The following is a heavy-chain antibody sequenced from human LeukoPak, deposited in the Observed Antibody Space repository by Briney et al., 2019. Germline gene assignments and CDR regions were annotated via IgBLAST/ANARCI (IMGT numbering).Heavy chain of an antibody. J-gene: IGHJ4*02. CDR1: GGSISSYY. CDR3: ARHRVVRTFLIDY. V-gene: IGHV4-59*08. D-gene: IGHD3-3*01. CDR2: IYYSGNT. Sequence: SETLSLTCTVSGGSISSYYWSWIRQPPGKGLEWIGYIYYSGNTNYNPSLKSRVTISVDTSKNQFSLKLSSVTAADKAVYYCARHRVVRTFLIDYWGQGTLVTVSS.